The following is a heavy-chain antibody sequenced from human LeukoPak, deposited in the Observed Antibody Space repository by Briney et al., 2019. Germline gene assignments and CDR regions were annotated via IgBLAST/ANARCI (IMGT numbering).Heavy chain of an antibody. CDR3: ARGSYYYDSRGNRDAFDI. CDR2: IYASGSN. CDR1: GDSISIYY. V-gene: IGHV4-4*07. J-gene: IGHJ3*02. D-gene: IGHD3-22*01. Sequence: SDTLSLTCTVSGDSISIYYWSWIRQPAGKGLEWIGRIYASGSNNYNPSLKTRVSMSVDTSKNQFSLKLNSVTAADTAVYYCARGSYYYDSRGNRDAFDIWGQGTMVTVSS.